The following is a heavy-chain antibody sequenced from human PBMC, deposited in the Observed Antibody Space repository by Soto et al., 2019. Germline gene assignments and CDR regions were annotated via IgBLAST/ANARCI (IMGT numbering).Heavy chain of an antibody. CDR1: GGSISSGGYF. CDR3: AAGGGLPRYY. CDR2: IYYSGST. J-gene: IGHJ4*02. V-gene: IGHV4-31*03. D-gene: IGHD5-12*01. Sequence: SETLSLTCTVSGGSISSGGYFWNWIRQHPGKGLEWIGYIYYSGSTYYNPSLKSRVTISLDTSKNQFSLKLSSVTAADTAVYYCAAGGGLPRYYWGQGTLVTVSS.